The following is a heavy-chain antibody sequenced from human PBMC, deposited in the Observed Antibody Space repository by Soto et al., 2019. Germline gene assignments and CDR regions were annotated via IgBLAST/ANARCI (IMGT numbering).Heavy chain of an antibody. D-gene: IGHD6-19*01. CDR3: ARAVVAGLFDY. V-gene: IGHV1-8*01. J-gene: IGHJ4*02. CDR2: MNPNSGNT. Sequence: AAVKVSCKASGYTFTSYDINWVRQATGQGLEWMGWMNPNSGNTGYPQKFQGRVTMTRNTSISTAYMELSSLRSEDTAVYYCARAVVAGLFDYWGQGTMVTVYS. CDR1: GYTFTSYD.